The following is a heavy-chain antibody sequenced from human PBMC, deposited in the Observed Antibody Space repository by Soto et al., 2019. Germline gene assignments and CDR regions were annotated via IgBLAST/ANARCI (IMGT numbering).Heavy chain of an antibody. V-gene: IGHV4-59*08. Sequence: PSETLSLTCTVSGGSISSYYWSWIRQPPGKGLEWIGYIYYSGSTNYNPSLKSRVTISVDTSKNQFSLKLSSVTAADTAVYYCARHLSGDGYNYRIDYWGQGTLVTVSS. D-gene: IGHD5-12*01. CDR1: GGSISSYY. CDR3: ARHLSGDGYNYRIDY. CDR2: IYYSGST. J-gene: IGHJ4*02.